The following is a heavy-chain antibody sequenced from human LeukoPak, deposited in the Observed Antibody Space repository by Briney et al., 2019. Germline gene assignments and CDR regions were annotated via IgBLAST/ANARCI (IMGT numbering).Heavy chain of an antibody. D-gene: IGHD3-10*01. CDR2: IYTTGTT. CDR1: DTSINTYY. V-gene: IGHV4-4*07. CDR3: AKVAKYYYGSETYFFFDH. J-gene: IGHJ4*02. Sequence: PSETLSLTCTVSDTSINTYYWSWIRQPAGKGLEWIGHIYTTGTTNYNPSLKSRVTMSIDTPKNQFSLNLRSVTAADTAVYYCAKVAKYYYGSETYFFFDHWGQGTLVTVSS.